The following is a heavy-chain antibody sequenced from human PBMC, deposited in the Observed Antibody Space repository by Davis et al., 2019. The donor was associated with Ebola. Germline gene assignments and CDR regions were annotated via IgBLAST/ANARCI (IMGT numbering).Heavy chain of an antibody. J-gene: IGHJ4*02. CDR3: ARVSAMVYYFDY. D-gene: IGHD5-18*01. CDR1: GFTFSSYS. CDR2: ISSSSTYM. Sequence: GSLRLSCAASGFTFSSYSMNWVRQAPGKGLEWVSSISSSSTYMYYADSVKGRFTISRDNANNSLYLQMHSLRAEDTAVYYCARVSAMVYYFDYWGQGTLVTVSS. V-gene: IGHV3-21*01.